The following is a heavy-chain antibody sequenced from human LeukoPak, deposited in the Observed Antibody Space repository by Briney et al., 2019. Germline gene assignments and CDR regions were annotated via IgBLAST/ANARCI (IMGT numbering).Heavy chain of an antibody. CDR2: ISSSGSTI. CDR1: GFTFSDYY. V-gene: IGHV3-11*04. Sequence: GGSLRLSCAASGFTFSDYYMSWIRQAPGKGLEWVSYISSSGSTIYYADSVEGRFTISRDNAKNSLYLQMNSLRAEDTAVYYCARDPKHYHYYYYMDVWGKGTTVTVSS. CDR3: ARDPKHYHYYYYMDV. J-gene: IGHJ6*03.